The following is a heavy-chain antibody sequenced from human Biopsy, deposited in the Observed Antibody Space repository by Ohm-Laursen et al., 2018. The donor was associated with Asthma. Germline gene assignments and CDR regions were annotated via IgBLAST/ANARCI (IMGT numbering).Heavy chain of an antibody. Sequence: ASVKVSCKASGYNFISFAIHWVRQAPGQRLEWMGWINAGNGNTKFSQKFQGRVTITRDTSASTAYMDLSSLRSEDTAVYYCARTYYDFLTGQVKDVFGVWGQGTMVTVSS. J-gene: IGHJ3*01. CDR1: GYNFISFA. D-gene: IGHD3-9*01. V-gene: IGHV1-3*01. CDR2: INAGNGNT. CDR3: ARTYYDFLTGQVKDVFGV.